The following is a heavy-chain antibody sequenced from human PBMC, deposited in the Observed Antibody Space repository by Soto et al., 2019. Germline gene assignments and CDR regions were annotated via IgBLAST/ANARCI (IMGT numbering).Heavy chain of an antibody. CDR3: AIEVRRSNQFDH. D-gene: IGHD3-10*01. CDR2: IIPIFGTA. J-gene: IGHJ4*02. CDR1: GGTFSSYA. V-gene: IGHV1-69*13. Sequence: GASVKVSCKASGGTFSSYAISWLRQAPGQGLEWMGGIIPIFGTANYAQKFQGRVTITADESTSTAYMELSSLRSEDTAVYYCAIEVRRSNQFDHWGQGAMVTVSS.